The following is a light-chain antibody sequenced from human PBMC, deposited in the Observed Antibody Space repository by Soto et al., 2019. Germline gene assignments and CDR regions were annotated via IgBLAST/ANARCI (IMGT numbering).Light chain of an antibody. V-gene: IGLV2-14*01. CDR1: SGDIGSYNR. CDR3: SSYTNINTRACV. CDR2: EVT. Sequence: QSALTQPASVSGSPGQSITISCIGTSGDIGSYNRVSWYQQHPGKAPKLIIYEVTDRPSGVSNRFSGSKSGNTASLTISGLQAEDEDEYYCSSYTNINTRACVFGTGTKLTVL. J-gene: IGLJ1*01.